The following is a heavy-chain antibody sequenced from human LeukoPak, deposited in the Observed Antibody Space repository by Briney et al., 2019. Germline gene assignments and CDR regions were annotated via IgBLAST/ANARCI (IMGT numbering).Heavy chain of an antibody. CDR1: GFTFGRYT. CDR3: ARLYGSGSP. Sequence: GGSLRLSRAPSGFTFGRYTMNWVRQAPGKGLEWISYISNSGSTIYYADSVKGRFTISRDNAKNSLYLQMNSLRDEDTAVYYCARLYGSGSPWGQGTLVTVSS. D-gene: IGHD3-10*01. CDR2: ISNSGSTI. J-gene: IGHJ5*02. V-gene: IGHV3-48*02.